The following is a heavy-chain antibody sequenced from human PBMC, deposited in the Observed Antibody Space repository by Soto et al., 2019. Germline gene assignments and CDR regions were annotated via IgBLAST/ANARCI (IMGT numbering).Heavy chain of an antibody. CDR2: ISYDGNNK. CDR3: VRGIVGTIDGTFDY. Sequence: QVQLVESGGGVVQPGRSLRLSCAASGFTLSDYVMHWGRQAPGKGLEWVAVISYDGNNKFYADSVKGRFTISSDNSKNTLYRKMNSLRAETRAVYYCVRGIVGTIDGTFDYWGQGTLVTVFS. CDR1: GFTLSDYV. V-gene: IGHV3-30-3*01. D-gene: IGHD1-26*01. J-gene: IGHJ4*02.